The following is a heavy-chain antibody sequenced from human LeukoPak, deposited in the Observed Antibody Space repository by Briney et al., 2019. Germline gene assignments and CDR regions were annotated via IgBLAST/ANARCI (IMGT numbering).Heavy chain of an antibody. D-gene: IGHD5-12*01. CDR3: ETDRGYTTFDI. Sequence: GGALRLSCAASGITFRTTCRTSLRQAPGKGVEWVASINGDDTYVNYAGSVRGRFTISRDNTKNSLFLQMNRLRVEDTDIYYCETDRGYTTFDIWGQGTMVSVSS. CDR2: INGDDTYV. CDR1: GITFRTTC. J-gene: IGHJ4*02. V-gene: IGHV3-7*01.